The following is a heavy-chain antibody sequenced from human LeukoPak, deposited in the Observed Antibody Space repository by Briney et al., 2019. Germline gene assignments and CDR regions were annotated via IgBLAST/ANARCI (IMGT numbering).Heavy chain of an antibody. V-gene: IGHV3-33*01. J-gene: IGHJ6*03. CDR3: ARDFEAARPVYYYYMDV. Sequence: GGSLRLSCAASGFTFSSYGMHWVRQAPGKGLEWVAVIWYDGSNKYYADSVKGRFTISRDNSKSTLYLQMNSLRAEDTAVYYCARDFEAARPVYYYYMDVWGKGTTVTVSS. D-gene: IGHD6-6*01. CDR2: IWYDGSNK. CDR1: GFTFSSYG.